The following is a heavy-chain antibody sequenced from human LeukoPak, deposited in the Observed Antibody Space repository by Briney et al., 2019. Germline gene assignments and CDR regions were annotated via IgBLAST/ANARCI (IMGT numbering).Heavy chain of an antibody. CDR2: IYYSGST. CDR1: GVSISSYY. CDR3: ARPYSKSSWDAFDI. D-gene: IGHD6-6*01. V-gene: IGHV4-59*08. Sequence: PSETLSLTCTVSGVSISSYYWSWIRQPPGERLEWIGNIYYSGSTNYNSSLKSRVTISVDTSKNQFSLKLSSVTAADTAVYYCARPYSKSSWDAFDIWGQGTMVTVSS. J-gene: IGHJ3*02.